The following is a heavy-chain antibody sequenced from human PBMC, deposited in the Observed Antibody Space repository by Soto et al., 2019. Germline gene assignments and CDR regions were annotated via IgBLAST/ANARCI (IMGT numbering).Heavy chain of an antibody. Sequence: PGGSLRLSCAASGFTFSSYSMNWVRQAAGKGLEWVSCISSSSSYIYYADSVKGRFTISRDIAKNSLYVQMNSLRAEDTAVYYCASATSSLYVDAFDIWGQGTVVTVS. V-gene: IGHV3-21*01. J-gene: IGHJ3*02. D-gene: IGHD6-13*01. CDR3: ASATSSLYVDAFDI. CDR1: GFTFSSYS. CDR2: ISSSSSYI.